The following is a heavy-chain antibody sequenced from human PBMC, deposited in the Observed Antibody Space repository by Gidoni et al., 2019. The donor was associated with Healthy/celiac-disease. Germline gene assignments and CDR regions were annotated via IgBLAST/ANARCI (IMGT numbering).Heavy chain of an antibody. D-gene: IGHD3-3*01. V-gene: IGHV4-59*01. CDR2: IYYSGST. Sequence: QVQLQESGPGLVKPSETLSLTCTVSGGSISSYYWSWIRQPPGKGLEWIGYIYYSGSTNYNPSLKSRVTISVDTSKTQFSLKLSSVTAADTAVYYCARALGVVTPLLDGMDVWGQGTTVTVSS. CDR1: GGSISSYY. J-gene: IGHJ6*02. CDR3: ARALGVVTPLLDGMDV.